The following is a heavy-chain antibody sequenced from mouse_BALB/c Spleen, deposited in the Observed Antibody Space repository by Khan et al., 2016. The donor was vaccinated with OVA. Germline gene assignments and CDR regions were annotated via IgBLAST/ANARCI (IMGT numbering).Heavy chain of an antibody. Sequence: LEESGAELVKPGASVKMSCKASGYSFINYWILWVKQRPGQGLEWIGYIIPSIGYTDYNQNFKDKPTLTADKSSSTSNMQLSSQTYEDTADYYCARRGLRWDFDYWGQGTTLTVSS. CDR3: ARRGLRWDFDY. D-gene: IGHD1-1*01. CDR1: GYSFINYW. V-gene: IGHV1-7*01. J-gene: IGHJ2*01. CDR2: IIPSIGYT.